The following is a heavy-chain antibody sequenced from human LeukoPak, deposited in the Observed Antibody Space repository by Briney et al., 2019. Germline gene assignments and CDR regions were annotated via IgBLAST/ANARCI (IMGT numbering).Heavy chain of an antibody. V-gene: IGHV3-11*01. J-gene: IGHJ4*02. CDR2: ISSRSRTT. D-gene: IGHD6-6*01. Sequence: GSLSLSCEASGFPLSDSFMSWIRQAPGKGLAWIAYISSRSRTTHYADSVKGRFTISRDNAKSSLFLQMNRLRAEDTAVYYCARHSQQLVFSPFDYWGQGSLVTVSS. CDR3: ARHSQQLVFSPFDY. CDR1: GFPLSDSF.